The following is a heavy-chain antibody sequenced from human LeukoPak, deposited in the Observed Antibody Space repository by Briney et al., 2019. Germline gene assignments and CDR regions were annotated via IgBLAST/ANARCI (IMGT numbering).Heavy chain of an antibody. J-gene: IGHJ4*02. V-gene: IGHV3-23*01. CDR2: ISGSGGST. CDR3: AKAGDHSSGYYTIDFDY. CDR1: GFTFSSYA. Sequence: GGSLRLSCAASGFTFSSYAMSWVRQAPGKGLEWVSAISGSGGSTYYADSVKGRFTISRDNSKNTLYLQMNSLRAEDTAVYYCAKAGDHSSGYYTIDFDYWGQGTLVTVSS. D-gene: IGHD3-22*01.